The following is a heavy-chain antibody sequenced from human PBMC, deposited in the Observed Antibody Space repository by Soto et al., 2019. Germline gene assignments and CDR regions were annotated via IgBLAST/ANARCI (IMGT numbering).Heavy chain of an antibody. J-gene: IGHJ4*02. CDR1: GGSISSYY. V-gene: IGHV4-59*08. Sequence: SETLSLTCTVSGGSISSYYRSWIRQPPGKGLEWIGYIYYSGSTNYNPSLKSRVTISVDTSKNQFSLKLNSMTAADTAVYYCARHNYGSGSTYFDYWGQGTQVTVSS. D-gene: IGHD3-10*01. CDR2: IYYSGST. CDR3: ARHNYGSGSTYFDY.